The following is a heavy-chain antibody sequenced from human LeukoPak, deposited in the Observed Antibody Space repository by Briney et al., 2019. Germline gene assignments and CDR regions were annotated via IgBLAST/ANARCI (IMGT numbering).Heavy chain of an antibody. D-gene: IGHD3-22*01. CDR1: GFTFSDYY. CDR2: ITSSGSTI. V-gene: IGHV3-11*01. CDR3: ARDVAKYYYDSSGF. Sequence: PAGSLRLSCAASGFTFSDYYMSWLRQAPGKGLEGVSYITSSGSTIYYADSVKGRFTISRDNAKNSLYLQMNSLRAEDTAVYYCARDVAKYYYDSSGFWGQGTLVTVSS. J-gene: IGHJ4*02.